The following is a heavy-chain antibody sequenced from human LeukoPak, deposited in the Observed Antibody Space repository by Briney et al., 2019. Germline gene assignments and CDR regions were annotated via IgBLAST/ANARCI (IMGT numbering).Heavy chain of an antibody. J-gene: IGHJ5*02. CDR2: ISSSCSTI. CDR3: AREVLAAAETWFDP. V-gene: IGHV3-11*01. D-gene: IGHD6-13*01. CDR1: GFTFSDYY. Sequence: GGSLRLSCAASGFTFSDYYMSWIRQAPGKGLEGVSYISSSCSTIYYADSVEGRFTISRDNAKNSLYLQMNSLRAAATDVYSCAREVLAAAETWFDPWGQGHLVTVSS.